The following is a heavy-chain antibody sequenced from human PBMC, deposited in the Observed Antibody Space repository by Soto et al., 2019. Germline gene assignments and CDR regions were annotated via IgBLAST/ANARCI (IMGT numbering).Heavy chain of an antibody. CDR2: IYYSGST. D-gene: IGHD3-22*01. CDR1: GGSISSGDYY. Sequence: SETLSLTCTVSGGSISSGDYYWSWIRQPPGKGLEWIGNIYYSGSTYYNPSLKSRVTISVETSKNQFYLKLSSVTAADTAVYYCAGGDYYHSSGYYFYYYTMDVWGQGTTVTVSS. J-gene: IGHJ6*02. CDR3: AGGDYYHSSGYYFYYYTMDV. V-gene: IGHV4-39*01.